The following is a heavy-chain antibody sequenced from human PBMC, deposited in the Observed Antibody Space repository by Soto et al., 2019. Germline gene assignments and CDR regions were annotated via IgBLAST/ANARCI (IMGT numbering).Heavy chain of an antibody. CDR3: ARESIGDGFDY. D-gene: IGHD3-3*01. V-gene: IGHV1-69*08. Sequence: QVQLVQSGAEVKKPGSSVKVSCKASGGTFSSYTISWVRQAPGQGLEWMGRIIPILGIANYAQKFQGRVTITADKSTSTDYMGLSSQRSEDTGVYYCARESIGDGFDYWGQGTLVTVSS. CDR1: GGTFSSYT. CDR2: IIPILGIA. J-gene: IGHJ4*02.